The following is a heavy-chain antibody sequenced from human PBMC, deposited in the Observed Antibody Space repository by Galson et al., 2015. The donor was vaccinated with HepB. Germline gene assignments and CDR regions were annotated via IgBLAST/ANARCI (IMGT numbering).Heavy chain of an antibody. V-gene: IGHV1-18*01. CDR2: ISAYNGNT. CDR1: GYTFTSYG. CDR3: ATNSGIAAAGSVGAFDI. J-gene: IGHJ3*02. D-gene: IGHD6-13*01. Sequence: SVKVSCKASGYTFTSYGISWVRQAPGQGLEWMGWISAYNGNTNYALKLQGRVTMTTDTSTSTAYMELRSLRSDDTAVYYCATNSGIAAAGSVGAFDIWGQGTMVTVSS.